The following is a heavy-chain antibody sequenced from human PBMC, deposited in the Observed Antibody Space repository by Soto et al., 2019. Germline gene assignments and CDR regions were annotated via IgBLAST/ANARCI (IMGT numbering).Heavy chain of an antibody. CDR1: GGSISSYY. V-gene: IGHV4-59*01. D-gene: IGHD6-19*01. CDR2: IYYSGST. Sequence: PSETLSLTCTVSGGSISSYYWSWIRQPPGKGLEWIGYIYYSGSTNYNPSLKSRVTISVDTSKNQFSLKLSSVTAADTAVYYCARDTLYSSGWYPGNYYYYGMDVWGQGTTVTVSS. CDR3: ARDTLYSSGWYPGNYYYYGMDV. J-gene: IGHJ6*02.